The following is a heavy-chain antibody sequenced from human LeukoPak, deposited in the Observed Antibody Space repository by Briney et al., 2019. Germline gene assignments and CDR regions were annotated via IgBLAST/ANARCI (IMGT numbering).Heavy chain of an antibody. V-gene: IGHV4-34*01. CDR2: INHSGST. Sequence: SETLSLTYAVYGGSFSGYYWSWIRQPPGKGLEWIGEINHSGSTNYNPSLKSRVTISVDTSKNQFSLKLSSVTAADTAVYYCARAPYYYDSSGYGTEFDYWGQGTLVTVSS. D-gene: IGHD3-22*01. J-gene: IGHJ4*02. CDR1: GGSFSGYY. CDR3: ARAPYYYDSSGYGTEFDY.